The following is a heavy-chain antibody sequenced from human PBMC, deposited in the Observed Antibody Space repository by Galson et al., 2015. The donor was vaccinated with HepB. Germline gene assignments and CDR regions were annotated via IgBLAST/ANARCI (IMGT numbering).Heavy chain of an antibody. CDR1: GFTFSTYW. V-gene: IGHV3-7*03. J-gene: IGHJ4*02. D-gene: IGHD2-2*03. CDR3: AGGSGYLIDD. Sequence: SLRLSCAASGFTFSTYWMNWVRQAPGKGLEWVAIIKQDGSAIHYMDSVRGRFTISRDNAKNSLYLQMNSLRAEDTAVYCCAGGSGYLIDDWGQGTVVTVSS. CDR2: IKQDGSAI.